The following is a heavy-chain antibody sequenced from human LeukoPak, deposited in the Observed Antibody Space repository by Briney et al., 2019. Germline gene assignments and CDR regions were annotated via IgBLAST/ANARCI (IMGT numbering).Heavy chain of an antibody. Sequence: GGSLRLSCTASGFTFSTYNMNWVRQAPGKGLEWVSYISSSTTTISYADSVKGRFTISRDNSKSTLFLQMNSLRVEDTAVYYCVKDPFAFRLGAFDSWGQGTMVTVSS. J-gene: IGHJ3*01. CDR2: ISSSTTTI. CDR3: VKDPFAFRLGAFDS. CDR1: GFTFSTYN. V-gene: IGHV3-48*01. D-gene: IGHD3-16*01.